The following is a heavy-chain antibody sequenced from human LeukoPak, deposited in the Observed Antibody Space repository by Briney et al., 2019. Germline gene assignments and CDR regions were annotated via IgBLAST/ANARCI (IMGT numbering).Heavy chain of an antibody. V-gene: IGHV4-34*01. Sequence: SETLSLTCAVYGGSFSGYYWSWIRQPPGKGLEWIGEINHSGSTNYNPSLKSRVTISVDKSKNQFSLKLSSVTAADTAVYYCARDTSRSTNAFDIWGQGTMVTVSS. CDR2: INHSGST. CDR1: GGSFSGYY. CDR3: ARDTSRSTNAFDI. D-gene: IGHD2-2*01. J-gene: IGHJ3*02.